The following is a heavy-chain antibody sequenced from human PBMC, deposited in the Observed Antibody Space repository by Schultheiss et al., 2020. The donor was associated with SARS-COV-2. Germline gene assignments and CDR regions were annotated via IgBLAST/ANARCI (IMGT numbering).Heavy chain of an antibody. D-gene: IGHD4-23*01. J-gene: IGHJ4*02. CDR3: AKGSIGYGGNPEYYFDY. Sequence: GSLRLSCAASGFTFSSYAMSWVRQAPGKGLEWVSAISGSGGSTYYADSVKGRFTISRDNSKNTLYLQMNSLRAEDTAVYYCAKGSIGYGGNPEYYFDYWGQGTLVTVSS. V-gene: IGHV3-23*01. CDR1: GFTFSSYA. CDR2: ISGSGGST.